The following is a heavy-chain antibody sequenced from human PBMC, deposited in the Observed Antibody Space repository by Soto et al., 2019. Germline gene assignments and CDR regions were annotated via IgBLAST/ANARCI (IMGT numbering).Heavy chain of an antibody. V-gene: IGHV1-18*01. CDR2: ISGYNGDT. D-gene: IGHD2-8*01. J-gene: IGHJ6*02. CDR3: AKNGQPPYYYYGLDV. CDR1: GYTFTRCG. Sequence: ASVAVSCKASGYTFTRCGSICVRQAPRQCLEWMGWISGYNGDTNYAQKFQGRVSMTIDTSTTTAYMELRSLTSDDTAVYYCAKNGQPPYYYYGLDVWGQGTKVTVSS.